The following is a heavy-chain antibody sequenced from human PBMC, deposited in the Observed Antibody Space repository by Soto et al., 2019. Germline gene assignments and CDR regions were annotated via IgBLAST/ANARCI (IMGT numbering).Heavy chain of an antibody. CDR1: GGSINTFY. J-gene: IGHJ4*02. V-gene: IGHV4-4*07. CDR2: IFSSGST. CDR3: AREGSYSAYNFAHGIQLWYFDF. D-gene: IGHD5-12*01. Sequence: PSETLSLTCTVSGGSINTFYWSWVLQPAGKGLEWIGRIFSSGSTSFNPSLESRVAMSVDTSKNHFSLNLSSVTAADMAVYYCAREGSYSAYNFAHGIQLWYFDFWGQGALVTVSS.